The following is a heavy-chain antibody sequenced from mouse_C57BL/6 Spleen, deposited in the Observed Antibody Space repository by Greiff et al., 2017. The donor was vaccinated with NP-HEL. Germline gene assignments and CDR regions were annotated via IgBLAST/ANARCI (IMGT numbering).Heavy chain of an antibody. CDR1: GYAFSSYW. Sequence: QVQLKESGAELVKPGASVKISCKASGYAFSSYWMNWVKQRPGKGLEWIGQIYPGDGDTNYNGKFKGKATLTADKSSSTAYMQLSSLTSEDSAVYFCARCIEGFYGGGYAMDDWGQGTSVTVSS. J-gene: IGHJ4*01. CDR2: IYPGDGDT. V-gene: IGHV1-80*01. CDR3: ARCIEGFYGGGYAMDD. D-gene: IGHD1-1*01.